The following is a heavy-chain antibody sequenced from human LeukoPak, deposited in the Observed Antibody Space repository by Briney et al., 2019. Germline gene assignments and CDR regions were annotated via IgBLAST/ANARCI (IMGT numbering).Heavy chain of an antibody. J-gene: IGHJ1*01. D-gene: IGHD3-22*01. V-gene: IGHV3-21*01. Sequence: NPGRSLRLSCAASGLSFSSYGMHWVRQAPGKGLEWVSSISSSSSYIYYADSVKGRFTISRDNAKNSLYLQMNSLRAEDTAVYYCARRAELIYYDSSGYYSILDEYFQHWGQGTLVTVSS. CDR1: GLSFSSYG. CDR3: ARRAELIYYDSSGYYSILDEYFQH. CDR2: ISSSSSYI.